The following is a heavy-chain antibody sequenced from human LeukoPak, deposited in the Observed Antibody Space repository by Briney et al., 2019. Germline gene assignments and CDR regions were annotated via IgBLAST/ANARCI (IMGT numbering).Heavy chain of an antibody. Sequence: ASVKVSCKASGYTFTSYGISWVRQAPGQGLEWMGWISAYNGNTNYAQKLQGRVTMTTDTSTSTAYMELRSLRYDDTAVYYCARIVVDYVWGSYRYNPDYWGQGTLVTVSS. CDR1: GYTFTSYG. V-gene: IGHV1-18*01. D-gene: IGHD3-16*02. J-gene: IGHJ4*02. CDR2: ISAYNGNT. CDR3: ARIVVDYVWGSYRYNPDY.